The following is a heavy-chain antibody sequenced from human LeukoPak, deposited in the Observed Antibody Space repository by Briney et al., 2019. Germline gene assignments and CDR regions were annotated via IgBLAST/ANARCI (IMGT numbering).Heavy chain of an antibody. CDR1: VYTFTSYA. Sequence: ASVKVSCKASVYTFTSYAMHWVRQAPGQRLEWMGWINAGNGNTKYSQKFQGRVTITRDTSASTAYMELISLRSEDTAVYYCARDQGKEGFDPWGQGTLVTVSS. CDR3: ARDQGKEGFDP. J-gene: IGHJ5*02. CDR2: INAGNGNT. D-gene: IGHD3-10*01. V-gene: IGHV1-3*01.